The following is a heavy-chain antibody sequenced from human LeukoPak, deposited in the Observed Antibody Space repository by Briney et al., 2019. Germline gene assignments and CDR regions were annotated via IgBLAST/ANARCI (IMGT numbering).Heavy chain of an antibody. CDR1: GFSISNDW. Sequence: GGSLRLSCAASGFSISNDWMSWVRQAPGKVLEWIGRVKSKASGETTDYAATVKRRFTSSRDDEKNTLYLQMNSLKTEDTAVYYCTLIKGWGSGSYYLDYWGQGTLVTVSS. CDR3: TLIKGWGSGSYYLDY. V-gene: IGHV3-15*01. J-gene: IGHJ4*02. D-gene: IGHD3-10*01. CDR2: VKSKASGETT.